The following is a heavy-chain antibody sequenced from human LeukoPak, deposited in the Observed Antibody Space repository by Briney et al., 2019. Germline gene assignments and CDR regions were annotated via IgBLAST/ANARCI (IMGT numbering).Heavy chain of an antibody. CDR1: GYTFTGYY. Sequence: ASVKVSCKASGYTFTGYYMHWVRQAPGQGLEWMGRINPNSGGTNYAQKFQGRVTMTRDTSISTAYMELSRLRSDDTAAYYCARDLVVPSYSSGWYLDFGFDYWGQGTLVTVSS. J-gene: IGHJ4*02. V-gene: IGHV1-2*06. CDR2: INPNSGGT. CDR3: ARDLVVPSYSSGWYLDFGFDY. D-gene: IGHD6-19*01.